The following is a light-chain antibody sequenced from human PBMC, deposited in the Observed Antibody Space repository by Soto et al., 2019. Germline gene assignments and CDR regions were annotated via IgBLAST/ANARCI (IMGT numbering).Light chain of an antibody. J-gene: IGKJ1*01. CDR3: QQFNSYPRT. CDR1: QGISSA. Sequence: ASQLTQSPSSLSASVGDRVTITCRASQGISSALAWYQQKPGKAPKLLIYDASRLESGVPSRFSGSGSGTDFTLTISSLQPEDFATYYCQQFNSYPRTFGQGTKVEIK. CDR2: DAS. V-gene: IGKV1-13*02.